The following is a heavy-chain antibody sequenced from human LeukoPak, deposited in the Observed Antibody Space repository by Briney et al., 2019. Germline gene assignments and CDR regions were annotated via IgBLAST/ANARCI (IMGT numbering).Heavy chain of an antibody. CDR1: GFTFDDYA. CDR3: AELGITMIGGV. J-gene: IGHJ6*04. Sequence: GGSLRLSCAASGFTFDDYAMSWVRQVPGKGLEWVAGINWNGDITAYVDSVKGRFTISRDNAKNSLYLQMNSLRAEDTAVYYCAELGITMIGGVWGKGTTVTISS. V-gene: IGHV3-20*04. D-gene: IGHD3-10*02. CDR2: INWNGDIT.